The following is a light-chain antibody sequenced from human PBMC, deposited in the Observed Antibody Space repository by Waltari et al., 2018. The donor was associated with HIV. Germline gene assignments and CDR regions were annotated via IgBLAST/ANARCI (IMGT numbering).Light chain of an antibody. V-gene: IGLV1-47*01. CDR3: VGWDDSLSGYV. CDR1: TSNIGNDN. J-gene: IGLJ1*01. Sequence: RVTISCSGSTSNIGNDNVYWYQQLPGTAPKLLIYNNNLRPSGVPDRFAGSKSGTSASLAISGLRSEDEADYYCVGWDDSLSGYVFGTGTKVTVL. CDR2: NNN.